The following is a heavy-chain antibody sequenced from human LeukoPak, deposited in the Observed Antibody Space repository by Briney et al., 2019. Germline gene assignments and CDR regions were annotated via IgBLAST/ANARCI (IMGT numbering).Heavy chain of an antibody. J-gene: IGHJ4*02. CDR3: ARDHNWNDEVTFDY. CDR1: GFTFSSYS. D-gene: IGHD1-20*01. Sequence: PGGSLRLSCAASGFTFSSYSMNWVRQAPGKGLEWVSSISSSSSYIYYADSVKGRFTISRDNAKNSLHLQMNSLRAEDTAVYYCARDHNWNDEVTFDYWGQGTLVTVSS. CDR2: ISSSSSYI. V-gene: IGHV3-21*01.